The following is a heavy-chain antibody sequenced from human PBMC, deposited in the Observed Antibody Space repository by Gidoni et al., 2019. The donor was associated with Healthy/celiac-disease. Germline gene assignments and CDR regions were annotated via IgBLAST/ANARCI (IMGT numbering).Heavy chain of an antibody. CDR2: INHSGST. J-gene: IGHJ4*02. D-gene: IGHD5-18*01. CDR3: ARGGIQLPCDY. Sequence: QLQLQQWGSGLLKPSETLSLTCAVYGGSFSGYYWSWIRQPPGKGLEWIGEINHSGSTNYNPSLKSRVTISVDTSKNQFSLKLSSVTAADTAVYYCARGGIQLPCDYWGQGTLVTVSS. V-gene: IGHV4-34*01. CDR1: GGSFSGYY.